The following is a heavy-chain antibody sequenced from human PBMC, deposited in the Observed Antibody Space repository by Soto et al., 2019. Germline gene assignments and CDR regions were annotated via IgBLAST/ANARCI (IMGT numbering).Heavy chain of an antibody. D-gene: IGHD5-12*01. CDR2: IYYSGST. J-gene: IGHJ4*02. V-gene: IGHV4-39*01. Sequence: PSETLSLTCTVSGGSTSSSSYYWGWIRQPPGKGLEWIGSIYYSGSTYYNPSLKSRVTISVDTSKNQFSLKLSSVTAADTAVYYCARLPWRSTDYCGTATLLPVSS. CDR1: GGSTSSSSYY. CDR3: ARLPWRSTDY.